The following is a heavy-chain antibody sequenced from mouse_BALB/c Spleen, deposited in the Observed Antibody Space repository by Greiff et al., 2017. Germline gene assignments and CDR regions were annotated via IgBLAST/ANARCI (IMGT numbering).Heavy chain of an antibody. Sequence: EVQGVESGGGLVKPGGSLKLSCAASGFTFSSYAMSWVRQTPEKRLEWVATISSGGSYTYYPDSVKGRFTISRDNAKNTLYLQMSSLRSEDTAMYYCARIYYDYDEDAMDYWGQGTSVTVSS. CDR2: ISSGGSYT. V-gene: IGHV5-9-3*01. CDR1: GFTFSSYA. CDR3: ARIYYDYDEDAMDY. J-gene: IGHJ4*01. D-gene: IGHD2-4*01.